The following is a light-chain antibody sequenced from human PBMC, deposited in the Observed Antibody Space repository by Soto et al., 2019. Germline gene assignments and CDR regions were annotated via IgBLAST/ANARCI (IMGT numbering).Light chain of an antibody. CDR3: QQRSNWPPVT. CDR1: QSVSSY. J-gene: IGKJ4*01. CDR2: EAS. Sequence: EIVLTQSPATLSLSPGGRATLSCRASQSVSSYLAWYQQKPGQAPRLLXYEASNRATGIPARFSGSGSGTDFTLTISSLEPEDFAVYYCQQRSNWPPVTFGGGTKVDIK. V-gene: IGKV3-11*01.